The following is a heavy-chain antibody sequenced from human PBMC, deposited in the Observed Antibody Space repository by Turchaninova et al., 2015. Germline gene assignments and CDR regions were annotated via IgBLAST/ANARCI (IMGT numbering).Heavy chain of an antibody. Sequence: QVQLQESGPGLVKPSAPLSLPCTVAGGPISSSYWIWIRQPPGKGLEWIGYTYYRGSTNYNPSLKSRVTISVDTSKNQFSLKLSSVTAADTAVYYCARDWDGALDIWGQGTMVTVSS. CDR3: ARDWDGALDI. CDR2: TYYRGST. J-gene: IGHJ3*02. D-gene: IGHD1-26*01. CDR1: GGPISSSY. V-gene: IGHV4-59*01.